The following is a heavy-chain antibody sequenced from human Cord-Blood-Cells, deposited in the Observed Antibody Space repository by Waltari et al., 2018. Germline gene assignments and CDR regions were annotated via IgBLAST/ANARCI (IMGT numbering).Heavy chain of an antibody. V-gene: IGHV4-34*01. Sequence: QVQLQQWGAGLLKPSETLSLTCAVYGGSFSGYYWSWIRQPPGKGLEWIGEINHSGSNNYNPSLKSRVTISVDTAKNQFSRKLGSVAAADTGVYYCASLEWFSDAFDIWGQGTMVTVSS. CDR1: GGSFSGYY. CDR3: ASLEWFSDAFDI. D-gene: IGHD3-3*01. J-gene: IGHJ3*02. CDR2: INHSGSN.